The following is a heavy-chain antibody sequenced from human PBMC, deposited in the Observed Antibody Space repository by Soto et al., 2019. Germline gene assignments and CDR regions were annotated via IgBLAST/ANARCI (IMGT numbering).Heavy chain of an antibody. Sequence: EVQLVESGGGLVQPGGSLRLSCVDSGFTFSSYWMSWVRQAPVMGLEWVGNIKQDGSEENYADSVKGRFTISRDNAKNSMYLQMNSLRVEDTAVYYCARIAASGRGWDVWGHGTMVVVSS. J-gene: IGHJ6*02. CDR3: ARIAASGRGWDV. V-gene: IGHV3-7*01. CDR1: GFTFSSYW. D-gene: IGHD6-13*01. CDR2: IKQDGSEE.